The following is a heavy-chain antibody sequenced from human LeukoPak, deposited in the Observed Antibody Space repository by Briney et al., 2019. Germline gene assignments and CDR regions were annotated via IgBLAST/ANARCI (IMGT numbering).Heavy chain of an antibody. Sequence: GGSLRLSCVASDFTVRGHHMTWVRQAPGKGLEWVSFIYTDGTTYYADSVKGRLTISRDNSENMSYLQMNSLRAEDTAVYYCTSYYYNSGPNDNWGQGTLVTVSS. D-gene: IGHD3-22*01. CDR3: TSYYYNSGPNDN. CDR2: IYTDGTT. J-gene: IGHJ4*02. CDR1: DFTVRGHH. V-gene: IGHV3-66*01.